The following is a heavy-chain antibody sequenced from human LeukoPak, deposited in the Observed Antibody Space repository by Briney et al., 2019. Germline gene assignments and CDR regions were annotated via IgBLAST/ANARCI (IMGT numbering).Heavy chain of an antibody. D-gene: IGHD3-22*01. V-gene: IGHV1-8*01. CDR3: ARGDSSGYYPFDY. CDR2: MNPNSGNT. Sequence: ASVTVSCKASGYAFTSYDINWVRQATGQGLEWMGWMNPNSGNTGYAQKFQGRVTITRNTSISTAYMELSSLRSEDTAVYYCARGDSSGYYPFDYWGQGTLVTVSS. CDR1: GYAFTSYD. J-gene: IGHJ4*02.